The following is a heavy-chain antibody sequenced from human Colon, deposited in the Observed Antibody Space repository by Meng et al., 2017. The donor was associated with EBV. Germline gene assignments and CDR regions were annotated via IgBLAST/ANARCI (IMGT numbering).Heavy chain of an antibody. CDR1: GVSISSNIR. V-gene: IGHV4-4*02. CDR3: ARGKQDAWELLAY. Sequence: QVKLEESGPGLVKPSGTLSLTCGVSGVSISSNIRWTWVRQPPGKVLEWIGDIDDSGSTNYNPSLNSRISISLDKSKNHFSLKVNSVTAADTAVYYCARGKQDAWELLAYWGQGALVTVSS. D-gene: IGHD1-26*01. CDR2: IDDSGST. J-gene: IGHJ4*02.